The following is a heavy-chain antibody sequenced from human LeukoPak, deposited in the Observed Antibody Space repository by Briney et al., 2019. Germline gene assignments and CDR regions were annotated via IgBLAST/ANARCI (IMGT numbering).Heavy chain of an antibody. V-gene: IGHV5-51*01. J-gene: IGHJ5*02. D-gene: IGHD3-10*01. CDR3: ARLKADYGSGSYRSGWFDP. CDR1: GYSFTSYW. CDR2: IYPGDSET. Sequence: PGESLKISCKGSGYSFTSYWIGWVRQMPGKGLEWVGCIYPGDSETRYSPSFQGQGPISADKSISTAYLQWSSLKASDTAMYYCARLKADYGSGSYRSGWFDPWGQGTLVTVSS.